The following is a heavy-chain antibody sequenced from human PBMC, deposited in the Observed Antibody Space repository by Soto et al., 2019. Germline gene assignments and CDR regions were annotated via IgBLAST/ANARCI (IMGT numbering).Heavy chain of an antibody. Sequence: PSETLSLTCDVSSVSITSSNWWTWVRQPPGKGLEWLGKISHSGTVNYNATLRSRVTISVDKPKNQLSLKLMSVTAADTAVYYCARIPVDTYMIYWFDPWGQGTQVTVSS. CDR1: SVSITSSNW. CDR2: ISHSGTV. CDR3: ARIPVDTYMIYWFDP. J-gene: IGHJ5*02. V-gene: IGHV4-4*02. D-gene: IGHD5-18*01.